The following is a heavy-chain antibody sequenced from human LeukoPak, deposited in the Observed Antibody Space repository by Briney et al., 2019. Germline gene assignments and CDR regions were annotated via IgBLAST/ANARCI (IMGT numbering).Heavy chain of an antibody. V-gene: IGHV3-23*01. D-gene: IGHD2-15*01. CDR3: AKATCGSCYFIDY. Sequence: GGSLRLSCAASGFTFSSYAMSWVRRAPAKGLEWVSTISGSGFSTYYADSVKGRFTISGDNSKNTLFLQMNSLRAEDTAVYYCAKATCGSCYFIDYWGLGALVTVSS. CDR2: ISGSGFST. CDR1: GFTFSSYA. J-gene: IGHJ4*02.